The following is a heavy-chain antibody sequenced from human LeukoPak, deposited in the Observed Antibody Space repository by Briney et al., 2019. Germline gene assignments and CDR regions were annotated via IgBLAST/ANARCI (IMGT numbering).Heavy chain of an antibody. D-gene: IGHD3-3*01. CDR2: MNPNSGNT. CDR1: GYTFTSYD. CDR3: ARGVFTYYDFWSGYSENWFDP. Sequence: ASVKVSCKASGYTFTSYDINWVRQATGQGLEWMGWMNPNSGNTGYAQKFQGRVTMTRNTSISTAYMELSSLRSEDTAVYYCARGVFTYYDFWSGYSENWFDPWGQGTLVTVSS. J-gene: IGHJ5*02. V-gene: IGHV1-8*01.